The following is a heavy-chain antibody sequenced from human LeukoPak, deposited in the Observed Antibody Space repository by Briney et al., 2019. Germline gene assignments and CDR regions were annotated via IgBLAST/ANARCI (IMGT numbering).Heavy chain of an antibody. J-gene: IGHJ3*02. CDR2: INPGGSER. V-gene: IGHV3-7*01. CDR3: ARDVDI. Sequence: GWSLRLSCTASGFAFSTYWMMRFRQAPGGGLEWLAKINPGGSERNYVDSVKGRFTVSRDNAKNSLYLQMNRLRAEDTAVYYCARDVDIWGQGPMVTVSS. CDR1: GFAFSTYW.